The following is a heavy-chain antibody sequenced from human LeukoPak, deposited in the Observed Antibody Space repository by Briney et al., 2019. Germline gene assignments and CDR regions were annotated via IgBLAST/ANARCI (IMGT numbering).Heavy chain of an antibody. CDR3: ARESGIAARLDDDY. Sequence: GGSLRLSCAASGFTFSSYSMNWVRQAPGEGLEWVSSISSSSSYIYYADSVKGRFTISRDNAKNSLYLQMNSLRAEDTAVYYCARESGIAARLDDDYWGQGTLVTVSS. J-gene: IGHJ4*02. CDR2: ISSSSSYI. CDR1: GFTFSSYS. D-gene: IGHD6-6*01. V-gene: IGHV3-21*01.